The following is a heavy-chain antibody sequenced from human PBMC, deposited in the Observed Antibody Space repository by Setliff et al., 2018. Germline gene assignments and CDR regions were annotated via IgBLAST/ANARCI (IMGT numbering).Heavy chain of an antibody. J-gene: IGHJ3*01. D-gene: IGHD3-3*01. CDR3: ARIGHFDFWRGFGVGAFDL. CDR1: GGSFSYYY. Sequence: SETLSLTCAVSGGSFSYYYWSWVRQSPGRGLEWVASIYYSGKTYSNPSFKSRVTMSLDKSKNQFSLKLASVTAADTALYYCARIGHFDFWRGFGVGAFDLWGHGSVVTVSS. V-gene: IGHV4-59*04. CDR2: IYYSGKT.